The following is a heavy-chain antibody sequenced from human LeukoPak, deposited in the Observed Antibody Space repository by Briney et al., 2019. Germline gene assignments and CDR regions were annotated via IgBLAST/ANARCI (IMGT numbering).Heavy chain of an antibody. J-gene: IGHJ4*02. CDR2: ISAYNGNT. V-gene: IGHV1-18*01. CDR1: GYTFTSYG. Sequence: GVSVKVSCKASGYTFTSYGISWVRQAPGQGLEWMGWISAYNGNTNYAQKLQGRVTMTTDTSTSTAYMELRSLRSDDTAVYYCARGVYSSGWTPSLVYWGQGTLVTVSS. D-gene: IGHD6-19*01. CDR3: ARGVYSSGWTPSLVY.